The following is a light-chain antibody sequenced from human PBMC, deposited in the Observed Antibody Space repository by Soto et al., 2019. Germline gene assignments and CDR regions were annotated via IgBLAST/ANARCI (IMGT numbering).Light chain of an antibody. Sequence: IVMSQSPLSLPVTPGEPASISCRSSQSLLHSNGYNYLDWYLQKPGQSPQLLISLGSPRASGVPDRFSVSGSGTEFTLRISRVEAEDVGVYYCMQARQTPRTFGQGTKV. CDR1: QSLLHSNGYNY. CDR3: MQARQTPRT. V-gene: IGKV2-28*01. J-gene: IGKJ1*01. CDR2: LGS.